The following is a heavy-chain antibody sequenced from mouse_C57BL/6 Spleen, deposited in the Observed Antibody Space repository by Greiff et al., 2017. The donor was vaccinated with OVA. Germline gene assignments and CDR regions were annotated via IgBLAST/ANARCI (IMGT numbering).Heavy chain of an antibody. Sequence: QVQLKEPGPELVKPGASVKISCKASGYAFSSSWMNWVKQRPGKGLEWIGRIYPGDGDTNYNGKFKGKATLTADKSSSTAYMQLSSLASEDSAVYFCASSLGRGFAYWGQGALVTVS. CDR1: GYAFSSSW. J-gene: IGHJ3*01. CDR3: ASSLGRGFAY. CDR2: IYPGDGDT. V-gene: IGHV1-82*01. D-gene: IGHD4-1*01.